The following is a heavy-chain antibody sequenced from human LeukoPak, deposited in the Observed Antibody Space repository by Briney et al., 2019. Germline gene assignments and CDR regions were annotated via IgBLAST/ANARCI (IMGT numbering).Heavy chain of an antibody. CDR1: GGSISSSYW. J-gene: IGHJ6*03. CDR2: VWHSGST. V-gene: IGHV4-4*02. D-gene: IGHD2-2*01. Sequence: SGTLSLTCAVSGGSISSSYWWSWVRQPPGKGLEWIGEVWHSGSTNYYPSLKSRVTISIEKSKNQFSLKLSSVTAADTAVYYCARVVVVPAAIRIVYYYYMDVWGKGTTVTVSS. CDR3: ARVVVVPAAIRIVYYYYMDV.